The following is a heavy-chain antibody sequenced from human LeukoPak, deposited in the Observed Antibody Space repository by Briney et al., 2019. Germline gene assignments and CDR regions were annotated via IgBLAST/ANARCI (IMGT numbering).Heavy chain of an antibody. J-gene: IGHJ4*02. V-gene: IGHV4-59*01. CDR2: IYYSGST. CDR3: ASVRDGYNSRDFFYFDY. D-gene: IGHD5-24*01. Sequence: SETLSLTCTVSGGSISSYYWSWIRQPPGKGLEWIGYIYYSGSTNYNPSLKSRVTISVDTSKNQFSLKLSSVTAADTAVYYCASVRDGYNSRDFFYFDYWGQGTLVTVSS. CDR1: GGSISSYY.